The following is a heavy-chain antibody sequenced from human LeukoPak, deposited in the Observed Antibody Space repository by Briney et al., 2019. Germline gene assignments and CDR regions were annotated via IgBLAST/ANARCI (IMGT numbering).Heavy chain of an antibody. D-gene: IGHD2-2*01. CDR1: GFTFSSYW. CDR3: ARDHYCTSNSCYVSDY. Sequence: GGSLRLSCAASGFTFSSYWMHWVRQVPGKGLVWVSRIISDGSSTSYADSVKGRFTISRDNAKNTLYLQMNSLRVEDTAVYYCARDHYCTSNSCYVSDYWGQGTLVTVSS. CDR2: IISDGSST. J-gene: IGHJ4*02. V-gene: IGHV3-74*01.